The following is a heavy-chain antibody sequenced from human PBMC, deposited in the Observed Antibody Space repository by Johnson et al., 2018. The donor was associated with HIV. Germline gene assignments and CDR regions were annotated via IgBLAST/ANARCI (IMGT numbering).Heavy chain of an antibody. Sequence: VQLVESGGGLVQPGGSLRVSCAASGFKYAASGLAFSNYAVKWVSHTPGGDGGTSFADSVRGRYIISRDNSKNTLYLQMNSLRAEDTAVYYCASGDELGDDAFDIWGQGTMVTVSS. CDR3: ASGDELGDDAFDI. CDR2: TPGGDGGT. V-gene: IGHV3-23*04. D-gene: IGHD7-27*01. J-gene: IGHJ3*02. CDR1: GFKYAAS.